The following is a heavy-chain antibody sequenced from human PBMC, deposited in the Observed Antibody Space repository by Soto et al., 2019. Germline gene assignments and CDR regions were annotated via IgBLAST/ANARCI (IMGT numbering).Heavy chain of an antibody. CDR1: GGSFSGYY. CDR2: INHSGST. D-gene: IGHD6-19*01. V-gene: IGHV4-34*01. CDR3: ARGRISQLLVRPFDY. J-gene: IGHJ4*02. Sequence: PSETLSLTCAVYGGSFSGYYWSWIRQPPGKGLEWIGEINHSGSTNYNPSLKSRVTISVDTSKNQFSLKLRSVTAADTAVYYCARGRISQLLVRPFDYWGQGTLVTVSS.